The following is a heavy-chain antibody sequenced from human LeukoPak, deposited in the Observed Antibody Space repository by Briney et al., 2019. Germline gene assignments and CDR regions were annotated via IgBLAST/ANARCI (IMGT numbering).Heavy chain of an antibody. Sequence: PSETLSLTCTVSGGSISSSSYYWGWIRQPPGKGLEWIGSIYYSGSTYYNPSLKSRVTISVDTSKNQFSLKLSSVTAADTAVYYCARERLLYYYDSSGQPGDDAFDTWGQGTMVTVSS. CDR3: ARERLLYYYDSSGQPGDDAFDT. CDR1: GGSISSSSYY. J-gene: IGHJ3*02. V-gene: IGHV4-39*07. D-gene: IGHD3-22*01. CDR2: IYYSGST.